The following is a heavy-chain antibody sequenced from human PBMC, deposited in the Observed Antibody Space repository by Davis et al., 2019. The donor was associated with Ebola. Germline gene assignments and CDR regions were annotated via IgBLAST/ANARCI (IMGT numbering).Heavy chain of an antibody. D-gene: IGHD5-12*01. CDR1: GFTFSDYW. V-gene: IGHV3-7*01. CDR2: IKQRGSEK. CDR3: AKSGWGAYGYGAKSD. J-gene: IGHJ4*02. Sequence: GESLKISCVASGFTFSDYWMSWVRQAPGKGLEWVANIKQRGSEKYYADSVKGRFPISRHNAKTSLYLQMNSLRVEDTAVYFCAKSGWGAYGYGAKSDWGQGTLVTVSS.